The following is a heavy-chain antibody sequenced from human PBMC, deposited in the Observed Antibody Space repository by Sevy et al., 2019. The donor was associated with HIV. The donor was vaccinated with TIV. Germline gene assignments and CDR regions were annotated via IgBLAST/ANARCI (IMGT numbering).Heavy chain of an antibody. V-gene: IGHV3-48*03. Sequence: GGSLRLSCKASGFFFSHYEMNWVRQAPGKGLEWVSYISTSGSTIYYADSMKGRFTVSRDNAKNSLYLQMNSLRADDTALYYCARDIDSSSSSYAFDLWGQGTMVTVS. CDR1: GFFFSHYE. D-gene: IGHD3-22*01. CDR3: ARDIDSSSSSYAFDL. CDR2: ISTSGSTI. J-gene: IGHJ3*01.